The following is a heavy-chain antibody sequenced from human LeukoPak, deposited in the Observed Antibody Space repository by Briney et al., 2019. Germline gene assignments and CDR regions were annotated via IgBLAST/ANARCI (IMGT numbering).Heavy chain of an antibody. J-gene: IGHJ3*02. D-gene: IGHD2-2*01. CDR2: IDYSGST. Sequence: SETLSLTCTVSGVSMRSHYWSWIRQPPGKGLEWIGYIDYSGSTNYNPSLKSRVTISVDTSINQFSLKLSSVTAADTAMYYCARYCSSTSCPLGAFDIWGRGTMVIVSS. CDR1: GVSMRSHY. V-gene: IGHV4-59*11. CDR3: ARYCSSTSCPLGAFDI.